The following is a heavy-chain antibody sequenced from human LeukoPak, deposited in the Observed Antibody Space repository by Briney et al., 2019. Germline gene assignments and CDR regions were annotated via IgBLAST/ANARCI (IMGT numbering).Heavy chain of an antibody. Sequence: GESLKVSWKGSGYSFTSYWIGWVRQMPGKGLEWMGIIYPGYSDTRYSPSFQGQVTISADKSISTAYLQWSSLKATDSAMYYCARQYSSSWYADYWGQGTLVTVSS. J-gene: IGHJ4*02. CDR1: GYSFTSYW. CDR3: ARQYSSSWYADY. CDR2: IYPGYSDT. D-gene: IGHD6-13*01. V-gene: IGHV5-51*01.